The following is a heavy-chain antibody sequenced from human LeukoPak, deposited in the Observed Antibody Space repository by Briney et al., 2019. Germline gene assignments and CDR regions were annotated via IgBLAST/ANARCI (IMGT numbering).Heavy chain of an antibody. CDR2: IYYSGST. V-gene: IGHV4-39*01. CDR1: GGSISSSSYY. J-gene: IGHJ4*02. CDR3: ARRPGRYYYGSGSYYKVGSLVHYFDY. Sequence: PSETLSLTCTVSGGSISSSSYYWGWIRQPPGKGLEWIGSIYYSGSTYYNPSLKSRVTISVDTSKNQFSLKLSSVTAAGTAVYYCARRPGRYYYGSGSYYKVGSLVHYFDYWGQGTLVTVSS. D-gene: IGHD3-10*01.